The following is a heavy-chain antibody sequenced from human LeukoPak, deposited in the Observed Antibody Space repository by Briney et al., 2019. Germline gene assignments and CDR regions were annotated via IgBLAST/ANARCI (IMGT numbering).Heavy chain of an antibody. J-gene: IGHJ4*02. CDR3: ASPLGYCTNGVCYVY. Sequence: SETLSLTCTVSGGSISSSSYYWGWIRQPSGKGLEWIGSIYYSGSTYYNPSLKSRVTISVDTSKNQFFLKLSSVTAADTAVYYCASPLGYCTNGVCYVYWGQGTLVTVSS. CDR1: GGSISSSSYY. V-gene: IGHV4-39*01. D-gene: IGHD2-8*01. CDR2: IYYSGST.